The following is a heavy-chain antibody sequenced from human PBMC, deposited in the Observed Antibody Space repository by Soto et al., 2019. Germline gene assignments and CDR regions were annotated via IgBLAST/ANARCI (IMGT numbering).Heavy chain of an antibody. CDR1: GGTFSSYT. CDR3: ARERSIVVVPAANHSFDY. V-gene: IGHV1-69*08. Sequence: QVQLVQSGAEVKKPGSSVKVSCKASGGTFSSYTISWVRQAPGQGLEWMGRIIPILGIANYAQKFQGRVTITADKSTSTAYMELSSLRSEDTAVYYCARERSIVVVPAANHSFDYWGQGTLVTVSS. CDR2: IIPILGIA. J-gene: IGHJ4*02. D-gene: IGHD2-2*01.